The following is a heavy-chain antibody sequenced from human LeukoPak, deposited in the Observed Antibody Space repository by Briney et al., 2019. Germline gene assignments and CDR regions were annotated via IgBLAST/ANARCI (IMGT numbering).Heavy chain of an antibody. CDR1: GFTFSSYW. Sequence: GGSLRLSCAASGFTFSSYWMYWVRQAPGKGLVWVSRINSDGSSTSYADSVKGRFTISRDNAKNTLYLQMNSLRAEDTAVYYCAKPTLVGATTQFDYWGQGTLVTVSS. J-gene: IGHJ4*02. CDR3: AKPTLVGATTQFDY. CDR2: INSDGSST. V-gene: IGHV3-74*01. D-gene: IGHD1-26*01.